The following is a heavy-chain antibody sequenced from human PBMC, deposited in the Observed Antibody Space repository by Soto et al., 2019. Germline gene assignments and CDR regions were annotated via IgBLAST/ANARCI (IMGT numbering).Heavy chain of an antibody. CDR1: GYTLTRFY. CDR3: ARGPDDSDVPRWDY. V-gene: IGHV1-46*01. Sequence: QVQLVQSGAEVRKPGASVRLSCKASGYTLTRFYLHWVRQDPGQGLEWMGIINTRGGTTAYSQKFRGRLTVTRDTSTRTVYMELSNLRSEDTAIYYCARGPDDSDVPRWDYWGQGTRVTVSS. CDR2: INTRGGTT. D-gene: IGHD4-17*01. J-gene: IGHJ4*02.